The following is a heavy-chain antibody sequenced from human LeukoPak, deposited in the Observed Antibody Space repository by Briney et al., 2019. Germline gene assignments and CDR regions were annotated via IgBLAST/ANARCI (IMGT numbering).Heavy chain of an antibody. CDR2: IIPIFGTA. CDR3: ARAFDRSNSPTGFDY. J-gene: IGHJ4*02. CDR1: GGTFSSYA. D-gene: IGHD2-8*02. Sequence: ASVKVSCKASGGTFSSYAISWVRQAPGQGLEWMGGIIPIFGTANYAQKFQGRVTITADKSTSTAYMELSSLRPEDTAVYYCARAFDRSNSPTGFDYWGQGTLVTVSS. V-gene: IGHV1-69*06.